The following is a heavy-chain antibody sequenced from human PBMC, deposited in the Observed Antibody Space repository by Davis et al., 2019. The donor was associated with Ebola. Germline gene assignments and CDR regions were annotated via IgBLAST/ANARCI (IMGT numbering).Heavy chain of an antibody. CDR1: GYTFTGYY. J-gene: IGHJ5*02. CDR3: ARGYDFWSGYFRWFDP. D-gene: IGHD3-3*01. V-gene: IGHV1-46*01. Sequence: ASVKVSCKASGYTFTGYYMHWVRQAPGQGLEWMGIINPSGGSTSYAQKFQGRVTMTRDTSTSTVYMELSSLRFEDTAVYYCARGYDFWSGYFRWFDPWGQGTLVTVSS. CDR2: INPSGGST.